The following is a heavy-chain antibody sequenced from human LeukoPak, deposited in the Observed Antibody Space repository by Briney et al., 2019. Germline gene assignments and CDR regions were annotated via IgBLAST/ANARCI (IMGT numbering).Heavy chain of an antibody. V-gene: IGHV5-51*01. CDR3: ARHVGPGMRVTTELSSYYYYHGMDV. CDR2: IYPGDSST. CDR1: GYSFTSYW. Sequence: GESLKISCKSSGYSFTSYWIAWVRQMPGKGLEWMGIIYPGDSSTTYSPSFGGQVTISADKSITTAYLQWSSLEASDTATYYCARHVGPGMRVTTELSSYYYYHGMDVWGKGTTVSVSS. J-gene: IGHJ6*04. D-gene: IGHD4-17*01.